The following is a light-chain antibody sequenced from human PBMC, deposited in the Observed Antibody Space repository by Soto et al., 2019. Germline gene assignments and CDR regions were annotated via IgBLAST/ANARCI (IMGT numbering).Light chain of an antibody. CDR3: TSYTASSTPV. J-gene: IGLJ3*02. V-gene: IGLV2-14*01. CDR2: EVG. CDR1: NSDVGGYNY. Sequence: QSVLTQPASVSGSPGQSITISCTGTNSDVGGYNYVSWYQQHPGKAPKLIIYEVGNRPSGVPNRFSGSRSGNTASLTISGLQAEDEADYYCTSYTASSTPVFGGGTKLTVL.